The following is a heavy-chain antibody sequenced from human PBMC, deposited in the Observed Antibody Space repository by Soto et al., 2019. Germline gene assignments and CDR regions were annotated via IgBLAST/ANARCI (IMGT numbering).Heavy chain of an antibody. V-gene: IGHV4-59*01. J-gene: IGHJ4*02. CDR1: GGSISNSY. CDR2: IYSSGST. Sequence: PSETLSLTCTVSGGSISNSYWSWIRQSPGKGLEWIGYIYSSGSTNYNPSLKSRVTISVDTSKNQFSLKRSSVTAADTAVYYCARSYSSGWYGYFDYWGQGTLVTVSS. CDR3: ARSYSSGWYGYFDY. D-gene: IGHD6-19*01.